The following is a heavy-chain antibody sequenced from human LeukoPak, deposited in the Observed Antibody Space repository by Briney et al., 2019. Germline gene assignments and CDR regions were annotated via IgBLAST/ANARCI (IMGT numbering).Heavy chain of an antibody. Sequence: PGGSLRLSCAASGFTFSSYGMHWVRQAPGKGLEWVAFIRYDGSNKYYADSVKGRFTISRDNSKNTLYLQMNSLRAEDTSVYYCAKSGRLGTMIVVVPEMDYWGQGTLVTVSS. CDR1: GFTFSSYG. CDR2: IRYDGSNK. CDR3: AKSGRLGTMIVVVPEMDY. V-gene: IGHV3-30*02. J-gene: IGHJ4*02. D-gene: IGHD3-22*01.